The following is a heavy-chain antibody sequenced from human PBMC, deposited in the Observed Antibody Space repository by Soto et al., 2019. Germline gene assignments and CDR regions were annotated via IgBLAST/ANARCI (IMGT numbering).Heavy chain of an antibody. D-gene: IGHD3-16*02. CDR2: MSYDGNNQ. CDR3: AKALGELSPESFDY. CDR1: GFTFSSYA. V-gene: IGHV3-30*18. J-gene: IGHJ4*02. Sequence: GGSLRLSCAASGFTFSSYAMHWVRKAPGKGLEWVAIMSYDGNNQYYADSVKGRFTISRDNFKNTLYLQMNSLRAEDTAVYYCAKALGELSPESFDYWGQGILVTVSS.